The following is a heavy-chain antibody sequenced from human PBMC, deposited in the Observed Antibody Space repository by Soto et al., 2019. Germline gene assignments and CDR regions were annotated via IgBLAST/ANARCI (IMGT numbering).Heavy chain of an antibody. D-gene: IGHD6-13*01. CDR2: ITPNSGGT. V-gene: IGHV1-2*02. CDR3: ARDETTAGTGFDP. Sequence: QVQLVQSGAEVKKPGATVKVSCKASGYTFTDYFIHWVRQVPGHGLEWMGWITPNSGGTNYAQQFQGSFTMTRDTSITTAYMELSSLRSDDTAVYYCARDETTAGTGFDPWGQGTLVTVSS. J-gene: IGHJ5*02. CDR1: GYTFTDYF.